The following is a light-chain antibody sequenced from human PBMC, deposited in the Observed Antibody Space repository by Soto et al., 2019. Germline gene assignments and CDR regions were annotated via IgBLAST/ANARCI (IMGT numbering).Light chain of an antibody. CDR2: AAS. Sequence: EIVLTQSPGTLSLSPGERATLSCRASQSVTSDYLALYQQRPGQAPRLLIFAASTRATGIPDRFSGGGSETEFTLTISRLEHEDSAVYYCQQYGISRTFGQGTKVAIK. J-gene: IGKJ1*01. V-gene: IGKV3-20*01. CDR3: QQYGISRT. CDR1: QSVTSDY.